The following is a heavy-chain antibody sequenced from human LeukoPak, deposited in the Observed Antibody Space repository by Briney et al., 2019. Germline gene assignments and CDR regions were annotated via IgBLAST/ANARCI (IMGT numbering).Heavy chain of an antibody. CDR3: AKERHYYDSSGENDAFDI. CDR2: ITGRGEHI. D-gene: IGHD3-22*01. Sequence: GGTLRLSCTASGFTFSSYGMNWVRQAPGKGLEWVSGITGRGEHIFYAGSVKGRFTISRDNSKNTLYLQMNSLRVEDTAVYYCAKERHYYDSSGENDAFDIWGQGTMVTVSS. J-gene: IGHJ3*02. V-gene: IGHV3-23*01. CDR1: GFTFSSYG.